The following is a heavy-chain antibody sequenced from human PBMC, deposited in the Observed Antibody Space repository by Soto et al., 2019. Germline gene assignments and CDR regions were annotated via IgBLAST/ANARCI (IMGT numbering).Heavy chain of an antibody. V-gene: IGHV3-23*01. CDR1: GFTFSSYA. Sequence: PGGSLRLSCAASGFTFSSYAMSWVRQAPGKGLEWVSAISGSGGSTYYADSVKGRFTISRDNSKNTLYLQMNSLRAEDTAVYYCAKYERVFYGSGSYSGGMDVWGQGTTVTVS. D-gene: IGHD3-10*01. CDR3: AKYERVFYGSGSYSGGMDV. J-gene: IGHJ6*02. CDR2: ISGSGGST.